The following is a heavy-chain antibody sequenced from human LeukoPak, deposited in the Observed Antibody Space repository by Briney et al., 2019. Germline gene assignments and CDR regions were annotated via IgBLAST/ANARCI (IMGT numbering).Heavy chain of an antibody. CDR3: ARDLGIAARPGY. V-gene: IGHV3-53*01. D-gene: IGHD6-6*01. CDR1: GFTFSSYA. J-gene: IGHJ4*02. CDR2: IYSGGST. Sequence: GGSLRLSCAASGFTFSSYAMSWVRQAPGKGLEWVSVIYSGGSTSYADSVKGRFTISRDNSRNTLYLQMNSLRVEDTAVYYCARDLGIAARPGYWGQGTLVTVSS.